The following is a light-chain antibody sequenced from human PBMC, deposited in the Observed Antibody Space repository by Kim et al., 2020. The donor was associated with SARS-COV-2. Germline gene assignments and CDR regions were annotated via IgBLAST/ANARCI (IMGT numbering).Light chain of an antibody. CDR3: YSAADNNVV. Sequence: SYELTQPSSVSVSPGQTARITCSGDVLAKKYVRWFQQKPGQAPVLVIYKDSERPSGIPERFSGSSSGTTVTLTISGAQVEDEADYYCYSAADNNVVFGGGTQLTVL. CDR2: KDS. J-gene: IGLJ2*01. CDR1: VLAKKY. V-gene: IGLV3-27*01.